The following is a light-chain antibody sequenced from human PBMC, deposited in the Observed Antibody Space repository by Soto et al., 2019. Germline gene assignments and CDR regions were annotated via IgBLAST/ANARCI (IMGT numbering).Light chain of an antibody. CDR3: QQSYSTPIT. Sequence: DIQMTQSPSSLSASVGDRVTITCRASQTISIFLNWYQQKPGKAPKLLIYGASTLQGGVPSRFSNSGSGTDFTLTISRLQSEDFATYNCQQSYSTPITFGQGTRLEIK. CDR2: GAS. V-gene: IGKV1-39*01. CDR1: QTISIF. J-gene: IGKJ5*01.